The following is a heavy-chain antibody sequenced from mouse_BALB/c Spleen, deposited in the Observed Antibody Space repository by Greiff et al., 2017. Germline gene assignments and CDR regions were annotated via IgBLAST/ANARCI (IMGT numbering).Heavy chain of an antibody. D-gene: IGHD2-4*01. CDR1: GYTFTSYT. CDR3: ARSHQSYDSFDY. V-gene: IGHV1-4*01. Sequence: VQRVESGAELARPGASVKMSCKASGYTFTSYTMHWVKQRPGQGLEWIGYINPSSGYTNYNQKFKDKATLTADKSSSTAYMQLSSLTSEDSAVYYCARSHQSYDSFDYWGQGTTLTVSS. CDR2: INPSSGYT. J-gene: IGHJ2*01.